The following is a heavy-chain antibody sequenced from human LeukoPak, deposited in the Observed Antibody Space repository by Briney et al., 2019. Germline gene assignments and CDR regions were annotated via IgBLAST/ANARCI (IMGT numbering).Heavy chain of an antibody. D-gene: IGHD3-10*01. V-gene: IGHV4-38-2*02. J-gene: IGHJ4*02. CDR3: ARDRLWFGS. CDR2: IYHSGST. Sequence: PSETLSLTCAVSGYSISSGYYWGWIRQPPGKGLEWIGSIYHSGSTYYNPSLKSRVTISVDTSKNQFSLKLSSVTAADTAVYYCARDRLWFGSWGQGTLVTVSS. CDR1: GYSISSGYY.